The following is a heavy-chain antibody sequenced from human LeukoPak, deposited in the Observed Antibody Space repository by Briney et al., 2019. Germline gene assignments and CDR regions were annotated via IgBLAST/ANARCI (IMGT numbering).Heavy chain of an antibody. V-gene: IGHV4-38-2*02. J-gene: IGHJ4*02. Sequence: SETLSLTCTVSGYFISSGYYWGWIRQPPGKGLQWIGSIHHSGSTYYNPSLKSRVTISVDTSKNQFSLKLSSVTAADTAVYYCTRPYYYDSSGDPDYWGQGALVTVSS. D-gene: IGHD3-22*01. CDR3: TRPYYYDSSGDPDY. CDR2: IHHSGST. CDR1: GYFISSGYY.